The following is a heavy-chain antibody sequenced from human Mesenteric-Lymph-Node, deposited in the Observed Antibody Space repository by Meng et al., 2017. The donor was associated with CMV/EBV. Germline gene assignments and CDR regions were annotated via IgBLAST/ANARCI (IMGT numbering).Heavy chain of an antibody. V-gene: IGHV3-30*02. CDR2: IRYDGTNE. Sequence: GGSLRLSCAASGFTFIAYGIHWVRQAPGKGLEWVSFIRYDGTNEYYADSVKGRFTISRDNSKNTLYLQMNSPTVEDTAVYYCAKDGRMDDFWSGFQGGVDYFDYWGQGTLVTVSS. CDR3: AKDGRMDDFWSGFQGGVDYFDY. CDR1: GFTFIAYG. D-gene: IGHD3-3*01. J-gene: IGHJ4*02.